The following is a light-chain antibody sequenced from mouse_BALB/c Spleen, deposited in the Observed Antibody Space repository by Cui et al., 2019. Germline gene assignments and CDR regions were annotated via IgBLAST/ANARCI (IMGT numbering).Light chain of an antibody. CDR3: QQWSSNPPT. J-gene: IGKJ4*01. V-gene: IGKV4-59*01. CDR2: DTS. Sequence: QIVLTQSPAIMSASPGEKVTMNCSASSRVSYMHWYKQKSGTSPKRWIYDTSKLASGVPARFSGSGSGTSYSLTISSMEAEDAATYYCQQWSSNPPTFGSGTKLEIK. CDR1: SRVSY.